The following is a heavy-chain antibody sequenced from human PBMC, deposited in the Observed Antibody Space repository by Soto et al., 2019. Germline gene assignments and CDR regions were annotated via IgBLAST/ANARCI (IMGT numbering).Heavy chain of an antibody. CDR2: IRSKANSYGT. Sequence: GGSLRLSCAASGFTFSGSAMNWVRQAPGKGLEWVGRIRSKANSYGTAYAASVKGKFTISRDDSKNTVYLQMNSLKTEDTAVYYCTSTVGSFRFDYWGQGTLVTVSS. CDR3: TSTVGSFRFDY. J-gene: IGHJ4*02. V-gene: IGHV3-73*01. D-gene: IGHD1-26*01. CDR1: GFTFSGSA.